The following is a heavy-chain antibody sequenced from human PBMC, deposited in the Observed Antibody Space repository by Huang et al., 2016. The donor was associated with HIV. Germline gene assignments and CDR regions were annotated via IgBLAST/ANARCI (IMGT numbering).Heavy chain of an antibody. D-gene: IGHD3-10*01. J-gene: IGHJ4*02. CDR1: GGSIRSDNYY. CDR3: ARLPGSITMIRGVITDPY. V-gene: IGHV4-39*02. CDR2: IYYSGST. Sequence: QLQLQESGPGLVKPSETLSLTCPVSGGSIRSDNYYWGGIGQPPGKGLEWIGSIYYSGSTHYNPSLKRRVTITVDTSKNHFSLRMRSVTAADTAVYYCARLPGSITMIRGVITDPYWGQGTLVTVSS.